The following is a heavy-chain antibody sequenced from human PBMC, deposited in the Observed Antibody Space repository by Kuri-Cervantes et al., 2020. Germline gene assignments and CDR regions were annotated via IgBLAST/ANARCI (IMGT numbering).Heavy chain of an antibody. D-gene: IGHD6-13*01. Sequence: ASVQVFCKASGGTFTGFYIHWVRQAPGQGVEWLSWINTNNGGTNYAQTFQGRVTMTRDTSISTVYMEMSSLRSDDTAVYYCALPLSGRENSSIWYWFDPWGQGTLVTVSS. J-gene: IGHJ5*02. CDR3: ALPLSGRENSSIWYWFDP. CDR1: GGTFTGFY. V-gene: IGHV1-2*02. CDR2: INTNNGGT.